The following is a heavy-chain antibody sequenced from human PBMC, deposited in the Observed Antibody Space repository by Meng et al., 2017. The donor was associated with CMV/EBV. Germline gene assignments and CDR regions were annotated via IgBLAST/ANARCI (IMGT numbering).Heavy chain of an antibody. J-gene: IGHJ4*02. CDR2: IYYSGST. Sequence: SGSYYWSWIRQPPGKGLEWIGYIYYSGSTNYNPSLKSRVTISVDTSKNQFSLKLSSVTAADTAVYYCARGNHDFWSGYYKSLDFDYWGQGTLVTVSS. CDR1: SGSYY. V-gene: IGHV4-61*01. CDR3: ARGNHDFWSGYYKSLDFDY. D-gene: IGHD3-3*01.